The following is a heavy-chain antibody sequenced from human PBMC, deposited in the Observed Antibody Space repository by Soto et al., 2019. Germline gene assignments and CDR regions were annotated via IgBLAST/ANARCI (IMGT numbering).Heavy chain of an antibody. Sequence: QVQLVQSGAEVKKPGASVKVSCKASGYTFTSYDINWVRQATGQGLEWMGWMNPNSGNTGYAQKFQGRVTMTRTTSIATAYTELSSLSSEDTAGYYCARGLEYSSGLYSWGMDVWGQGTTVTVSS. V-gene: IGHV1-8*01. CDR3: ARGLEYSSGLYSWGMDV. J-gene: IGHJ6*02. D-gene: IGHD6-19*01. CDR2: MNPNSGNT. CDR1: GYTFTSYD.